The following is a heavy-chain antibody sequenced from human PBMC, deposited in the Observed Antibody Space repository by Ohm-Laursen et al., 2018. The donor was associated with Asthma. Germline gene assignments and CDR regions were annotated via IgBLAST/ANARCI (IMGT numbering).Heavy chain of an antibody. CDR1: GIAFSSFG. CDR2: ISFDGTNK. D-gene: IGHD3-22*01. V-gene: IGHV3-30*03. J-gene: IGHJ3*02. CDR3: ARESYDSSGGDAFDI. Sequence: RSLRLSCAASGIAFSSFGMHWVRQAPGKGLEWVAFISFDGTNKYYGDSVKGRFTISRDNSKNTLYLQMNSLRAEDTAVYYCARESYDSSGGDAFDIWGQGTMVTVSS.